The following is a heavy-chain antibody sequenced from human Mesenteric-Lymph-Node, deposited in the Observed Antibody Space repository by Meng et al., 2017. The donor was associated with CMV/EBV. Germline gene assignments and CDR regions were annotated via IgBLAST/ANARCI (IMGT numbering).Heavy chain of an antibody. CDR2: INPHNGDT. CDR3: ARDCSTTSCHDY. J-gene: IGHJ4*02. V-gene: IGHV1-2*06. CDR1: GGTFSSYA. D-gene: IGHD2-2*01. Sequence: CKASGGTFSSYAISWVRQAPGHGLEWMGRINPHNGDTYSAVKFQGRVTMTRDTSISTAYMYLSGLISDDTAIYYCARDCSTTSCHDYWGQGTLVTVSS.